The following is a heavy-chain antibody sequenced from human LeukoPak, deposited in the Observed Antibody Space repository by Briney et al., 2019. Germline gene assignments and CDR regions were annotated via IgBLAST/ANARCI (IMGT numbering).Heavy chain of an antibody. D-gene: IGHD5-18*01. Sequence: GGSLRLSCAASGFTFSSYGMHWVRQAPGKGLEWVAVIWYDGSNKYYADSVKGRFTISRDNSQNTLYLQMNSLRAEDTAVYYCAKDRPPRAYSYGDPMDVWGKGTTVTVSS. J-gene: IGHJ6*03. V-gene: IGHV3-33*06. CDR1: GFTFSSYG. CDR2: IWYDGSNK. CDR3: AKDRPPRAYSYGDPMDV.